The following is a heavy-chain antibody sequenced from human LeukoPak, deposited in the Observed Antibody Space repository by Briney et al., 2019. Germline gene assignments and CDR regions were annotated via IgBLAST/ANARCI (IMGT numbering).Heavy chain of an antibody. V-gene: IGHV1-18*01. Sequence: VASVKVSCKASGYTFTSYGISWVRRAPGQGLEWMGWISAYNGNTNYAQKLQGRVTMTTDTSTSTAYMELRSLRSDDTAVYYCARDPHYYDSSGYYYPPNYYYGMDVWGQGTTVTVSS. CDR2: ISAYNGNT. D-gene: IGHD3-22*01. CDR3: ARDPHYYDSSGYYYPPNYYYGMDV. CDR1: GYTFTSYG. J-gene: IGHJ6*02.